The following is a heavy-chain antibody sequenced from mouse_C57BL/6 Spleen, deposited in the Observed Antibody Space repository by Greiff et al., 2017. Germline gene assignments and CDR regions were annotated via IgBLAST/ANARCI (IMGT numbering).Heavy chain of an antibody. CDR3: ARETYGNFFDY. CDR1: GYTFTSYW. J-gene: IGHJ2*01. V-gene: IGHV1-61*01. D-gene: IGHD2-1*01. CDR2: IYPSDSET. Sequence: QVHVKQPGAELVRPGSSVKLSCKASGYTFTSYWMDWVKQRPGQGLEWIGNIYPSDSETHYNQKFKDKATLTVDKSSSTAYMQLSSLTSEDSAVYYCARETYGNFFDYWGQGTTLTVSS.